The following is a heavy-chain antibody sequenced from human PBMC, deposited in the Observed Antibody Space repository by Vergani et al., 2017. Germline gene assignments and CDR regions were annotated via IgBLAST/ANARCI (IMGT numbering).Heavy chain of an antibody. D-gene: IGHD3-3*01. J-gene: IGHJ6*03. CDR3: AREGSRFLEWLFSPYCMDV. Sequence: ELQLVESGGGLVNPGGSLRLSCAASGFTFSSYSLTWVRQAPGKGLEWVSSISSSSSYIYYADSVKGRFTISRDNAKSSLYLEMNSLRAEDTAVYYCAREGSRFLEWLFSPYCMDVWGKGTTVTVSS. CDR1: GFTFSSYS. CDR2: ISSSSSYI. V-gene: IGHV3-21*01.